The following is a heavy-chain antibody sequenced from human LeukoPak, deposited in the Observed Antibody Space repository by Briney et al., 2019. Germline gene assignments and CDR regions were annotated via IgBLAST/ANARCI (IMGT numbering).Heavy chain of an antibody. CDR3: ASFADCSSTSCYPRVRNFDY. Sequence: SETLSHTCGVYGGSFSGYYWSWIRQPPGKGLEWIGEINHSGSTNYNPSLKSRVTISVDTSKNQFSLKLGSVTAADTAVYYCASFADCSSTSCYPRVRNFDYWGQGTLVTVSS. CDR2: INHSGST. V-gene: IGHV4-34*01. D-gene: IGHD2-2*01. CDR1: GGSFSGYY. J-gene: IGHJ4*02.